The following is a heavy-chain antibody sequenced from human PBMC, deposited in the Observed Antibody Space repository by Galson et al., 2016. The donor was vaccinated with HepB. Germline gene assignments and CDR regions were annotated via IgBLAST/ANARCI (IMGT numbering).Heavy chain of an antibody. CDR3: ARGQRPYDFWTKNRGAFDF. D-gene: IGHD3-3*01. CDR1: GYTFTDYY. CDR2: INPKSDGT. V-gene: IGHV1-2*02. Sequence: SVKVSCKASGYTFTDYYMHWVRQAPGQGLEWMGWINPKSDGTSYAQKFQGRITMTRDTSISTAYMELRRLRSDDTALYYCARGQRPYDFWTKNRGAFDFWGQGSLVTVSS. J-gene: IGHJ4*02.